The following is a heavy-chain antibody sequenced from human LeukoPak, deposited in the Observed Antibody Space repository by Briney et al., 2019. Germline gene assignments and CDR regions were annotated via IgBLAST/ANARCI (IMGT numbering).Heavy chain of an antibody. CDR2: IYPGDSDT. CDR3: ARTVRGYSYVSAVDY. D-gene: IGHD5-18*01. V-gene: IGHV5-51*01. CDR1: GYSFTSYW. Sequence: GESLKISCKGSGYSFTSYWIGWVRQMPGKGLEWMGIIYPGDSDTRYSPSFQGQVTISADKSISTAYLQWSSLKASDTAMYYCARTVRGYSYVSAVDYWGQGTLVTVSS. J-gene: IGHJ4*02.